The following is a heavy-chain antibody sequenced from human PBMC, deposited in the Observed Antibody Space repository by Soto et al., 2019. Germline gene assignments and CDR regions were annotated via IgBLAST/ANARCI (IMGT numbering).Heavy chain of an antibody. D-gene: IGHD6-6*01. CDR2: ISVYSGDT. V-gene: IGHV1-18*01. CDR1: GYSFSSYG. Sequence: QVQLVQSGTEVKKPGASVKVSCKASGYSFSSYGISWVRQAPGQGLEWMGWISVYSGDTDYAQNLQGRVTVTTDTSTSTAYMELWSLRSDDTAVYYCARDRSSSDYWGQGTLVIVSS. CDR3: ARDRSSSDY. J-gene: IGHJ4*02.